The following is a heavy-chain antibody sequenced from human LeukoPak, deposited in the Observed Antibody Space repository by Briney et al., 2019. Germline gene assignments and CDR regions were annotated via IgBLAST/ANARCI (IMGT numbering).Heavy chain of an antibody. D-gene: IGHD1-26*01. Sequence: PSETLSLTCTVSGGSISSSSYYWGWVRQPPGGGLEWVGSIYYNESPYYNPSLKSRVTISIDTSKNQFSLKLSSVTAADTAVYYCASLLGATAFDYWGQGTLVTVSS. J-gene: IGHJ4*02. CDR3: ASLLGATAFDY. CDR1: GGSISSSSYY. V-gene: IGHV4-39*01. CDR2: IYYNESP.